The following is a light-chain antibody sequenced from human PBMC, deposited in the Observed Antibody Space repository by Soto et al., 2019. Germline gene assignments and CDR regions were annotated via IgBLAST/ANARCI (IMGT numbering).Light chain of an antibody. CDR1: SSDVGNYNL. CDR3: CSYAGSSTYV. J-gene: IGLJ1*01. Sequence: QSALTQPASVSGSPEQSITISCTGTSSDVGNYNLVSWYQHHPGKAPNLMISEVTKRPSGVSNRCSGSKSGNTASLTISGLQAEDEADDYCCSYAGSSTYVFGTGTKLTVL. CDR2: EVT. V-gene: IGLV2-23*02.